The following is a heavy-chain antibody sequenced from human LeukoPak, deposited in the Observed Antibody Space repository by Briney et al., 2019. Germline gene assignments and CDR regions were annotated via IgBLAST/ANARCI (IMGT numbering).Heavy chain of an antibody. CDR2: ISSSSSYI. Sequence: GGSLRLSCAASGFTFSSYSMNWVRQAPGKVLEWVSSISSSSSYIYYADSVKGRFTISRDNAKNSLYLQMNSLRAEDTAVYYCASGPDYGDYVVPFDIWGQGTMVTVSS. CDR3: ASGPDYGDYVVPFDI. V-gene: IGHV3-21*01. J-gene: IGHJ3*02. CDR1: GFTFSSYS. D-gene: IGHD4-17*01.